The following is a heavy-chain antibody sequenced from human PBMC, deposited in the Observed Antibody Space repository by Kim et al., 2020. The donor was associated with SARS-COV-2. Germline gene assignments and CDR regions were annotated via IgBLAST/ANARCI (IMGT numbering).Heavy chain of an antibody. CDR2: IYYSGST. J-gene: IGHJ4*02. CDR1: GGSISSGGYY. CDR3: ARGQGLITMIVVVVGEFDS. Sequence: SETLSLTCTVSGGSISSGGYYWSWIRQHPGKGLEWIGYIYYSGSTYYNPSLKSRVTISVDTSKNQFSLKLSSVTAADTAVYYCARGQGLITMIVVVVGEFDSWGRGTLVTVS. D-gene: IGHD3-22*01. V-gene: IGHV4-31*03.